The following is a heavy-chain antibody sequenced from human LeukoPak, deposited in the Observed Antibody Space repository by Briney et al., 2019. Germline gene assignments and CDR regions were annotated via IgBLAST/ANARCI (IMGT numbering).Heavy chain of an antibody. CDR1: GFTFSSYA. Sequence: PGGSLRLSCAVSGFTFSSYAMSWVRQAPGKGLEWVANIKQDGSEKYYVDSVKGRFTISRDNSKNTLYLQMNSLRAEDTAVYYCAKFHTAMVPVGWFDPWGQGTLVTVSS. V-gene: IGHV3-7*03. J-gene: IGHJ5*02. CDR3: AKFHTAMVPVGWFDP. D-gene: IGHD5-18*01. CDR2: IKQDGSEK.